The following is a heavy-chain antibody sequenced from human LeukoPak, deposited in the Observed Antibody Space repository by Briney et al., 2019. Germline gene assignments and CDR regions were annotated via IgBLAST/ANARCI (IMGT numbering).Heavy chain of an antibody. Sequence: ASVKVSCKASGYTFTGYYMHWVRQAPGQGLEWMGRINPNIGVTNYAQKFQGRVTMTRDTSISTAYMELSRLRSDDTAVYYCARDVGATDAFDIWGQGTMVTVSS. J-gene: IGHJ3*02. CDR1: GYTFTGYY. CDR2: INPNIGVT. D-gene: IGHD1-26*01. V-gene: IGHV1-2*06. CDR3: ARDVGATDAFDI.